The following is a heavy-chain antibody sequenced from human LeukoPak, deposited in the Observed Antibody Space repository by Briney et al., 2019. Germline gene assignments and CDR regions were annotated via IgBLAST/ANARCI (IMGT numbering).Heavy chain of an antibody. J-gene: IGHJ5*02. Sequence: PSETLSLTCTVSGGSISSYYWSWIRQPAGKGLEWIGRIYSNGSTDYNPSLKSRVTMSVDTSKNQFSLKLTSVTAADTAVFYCVRDAAHGFAHAWGQGTLVTVSS. D-gene: IGHD3-16*01. CDR2: IYSNGST. V-gene: IGHV4-4*07. CDR3: VRDAAHGFAHA. CDR1: GGSISSYY.